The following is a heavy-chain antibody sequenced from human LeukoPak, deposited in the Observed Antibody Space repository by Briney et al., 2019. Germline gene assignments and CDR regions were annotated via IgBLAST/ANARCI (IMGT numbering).Heavy chain of an antibody. D-gene: IGHD3-10*01. CDR1: GYTFTSYY. Sequence: ASVKVSCKASGYTFTSYYMHWVRQAPGQGLEWMGIINPSGGSTSYAQKFQGRVTMTRDTSTSTVYMELSSLRSEDTAVYYCARDWADRYGWGYFDYWGQGTLVTVSS. CDR2: INPSGGST. CDR3: ARDWADRYGWGYFDY. V-gene: IGHV1-46*01. J-gene: IGHJ4*02.